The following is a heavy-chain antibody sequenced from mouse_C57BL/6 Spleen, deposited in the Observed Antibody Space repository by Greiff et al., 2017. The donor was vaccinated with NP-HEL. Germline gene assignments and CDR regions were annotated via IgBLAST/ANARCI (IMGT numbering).Heavy chain of an antibody. CDR3: ARSGGNPYFDY. J-gene: IGHJ2*01. V-gene: IGHV1-80*01. Sequence: VQLQQSGAELVKPGASVKISCKASGYAFSSYWMNWVKQRPGKGLEWIGQIYPGDGDTNYNGKFKGKATLTADKSSSTAYMPLSSLTSEDSAVYFCARSGGNPYFDYWGQGTTLTVSS. CDR1: GYAFSSYW. D-gene: IGHD2-1*01. CDR2: IYPGDGDT.